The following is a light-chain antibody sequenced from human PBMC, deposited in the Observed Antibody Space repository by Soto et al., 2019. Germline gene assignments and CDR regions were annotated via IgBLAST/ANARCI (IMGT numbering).Light chain of an antibody. V-gene: IGKV3-20*01. CDR2: GAS. CDR3: QQHGSSPYT. CDR1: QSVSSSY. Sequence: EIVLTQSPGTLSLSPGERATLSCRASQSVSSSYLAWYQQKPGQAPRLPVYGASSRATGIPDRFSDSGSETDFTLTISRLEPEDFAVYYCQQHGSSPYTFGEGTKLEIK. J-gene: IGKJ2*01.